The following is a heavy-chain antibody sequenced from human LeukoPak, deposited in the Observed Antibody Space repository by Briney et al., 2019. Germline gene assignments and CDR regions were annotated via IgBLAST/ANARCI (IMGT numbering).Heavy chain of an antibody. CDR3: ARGDLRIQEKRAPFDY. J-gene: IGHJ4*02. CDR2: INPNSGGT. D-gene: IGHD5-18*01. CDR1: GYTFSGYY. V-gene: IGHV1-2*02. Sequence: GASVKVSCKASGYTFSGYYMHWVRQAPGQGLEWMGWINPNSGGTNYAQKFQGRVTMTGDTSISTAYMELSRLRSDDTAVYYCARGDLRIQEKRAPFDYWGQGTLVTVSS.